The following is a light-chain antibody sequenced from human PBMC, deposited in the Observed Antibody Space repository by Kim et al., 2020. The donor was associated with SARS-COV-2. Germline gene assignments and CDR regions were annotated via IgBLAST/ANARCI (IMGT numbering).Light chain of an antibody. CDR3: TSYRTTTTSVV. Sequence: QPISISCSGPRSDIADYNFVASYQQRPGQAPKLLIYDLTKRPSGISNRFSGSKSGNAASLTISGLQPEDEADYYCTSYRTTTTSVVFGGGTQLTVL. J-gene: IGLJ2*01. V-gene: IGLV2-14*04. CDR2: DLT. CDR1: RSDIADYNF.